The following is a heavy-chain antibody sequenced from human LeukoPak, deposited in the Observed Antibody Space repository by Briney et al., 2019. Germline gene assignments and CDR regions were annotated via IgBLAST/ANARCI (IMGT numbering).Heavy chain of an antibody. D-gene: IGHD3-3*01. CDR2: IKQDGSEQ. Sequence: PGGSLRLSCAASGFTFSTYWMSWVRQAPGKGLEWVANIKQDGSEQYYADSVKGRFTISRDNAKNSLYLQMYTLRPEDTAVYYCARERQNKDFWSGGDYWGQGTLVTVSS. V-gene: IGHV3-7*01. J-gene: IGHJ4*02. CDR3: ARERQNKDFWSGGDY. CDR1: GFTFSTYW.